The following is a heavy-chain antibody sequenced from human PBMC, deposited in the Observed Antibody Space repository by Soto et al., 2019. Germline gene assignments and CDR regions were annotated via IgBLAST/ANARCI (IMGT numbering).Heavy chain of an antibody. Sequence: QVQLVESGGGEVQPGRSLTISCAASGFTFSTYGMHWVRQTPGKGLEWVAVISYDGTNKFYSDSVKGRFTISRDTFKNTLNLQMNSLRADDTAVYSCAKDLQSYGDYDYYCYGMDVWGLGTRVTVSS. J-gene: IGHJ6*02. CDR3: AKDLQSYGDYDYYCYGMDV. V-gene: IGHV3-30*18. CDR2: ISYDGTNK. D-gene: IGHD4-17*01. CDR1: GFTFSTYG.